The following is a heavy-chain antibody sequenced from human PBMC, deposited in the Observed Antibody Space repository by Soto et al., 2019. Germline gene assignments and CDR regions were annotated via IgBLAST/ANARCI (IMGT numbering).Heavy chain of an antibody. CDR2: ISSSSSYI. CDR3: ARETDTIFGVSYAFDI. Sequence: EVQLVESGGGLVKPGGSLRLSCAASGFTFSSYSMNWVRQAPGKGLEWVSSISSSSSYIYYADSVKGRFTISRDNAKNSLYLQMNSLRAEDTAVYYCARETDTIFGVSYAFDIWGQGTMVTVSS. J-gene: IGHJ3*02. CDR1: GFTFSSYS. D-gene: IGHD3-3*01. V-gene: IGHV3-21*01.